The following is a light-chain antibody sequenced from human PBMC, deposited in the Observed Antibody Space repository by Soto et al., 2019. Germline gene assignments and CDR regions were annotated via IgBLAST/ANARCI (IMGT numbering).Light chain of an antibody. CDR1: QTVSRN. CDR2: DIS. Sequence: EVVMTQSPATLSVSPGERSPLSCRASQTVSRNLAWYQQRPGQAPRLLIYDISNSAAGVPARFSGSGSGTDFTLTISGLEPEDFAVYYCQHFGNSLWTFGQGTKVDI. V-gene: IGKV3-15*01. J-gene: IGKJ1*01. CDR3: QHFGNSLWT.